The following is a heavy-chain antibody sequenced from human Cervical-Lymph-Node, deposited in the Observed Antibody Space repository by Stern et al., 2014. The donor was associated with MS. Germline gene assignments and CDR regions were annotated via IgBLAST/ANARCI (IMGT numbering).Heavy chain of an antibody. Sequence: VQLVESGGGVVQPGGSLRLSCAVSGFSLNSQGMHWVRQAPGKGLEWVGVIAVVASNRRYGGAVKGRFSISRDISNNALYLQMNSLRLEDTAVCYCVGVGDAMHVWGQGTTVIVSS. V-gene: IGHV3-30*03. J-gene: IGHJ6*02. CDR3: VGVGDAMHV. CDR2: IAVVASNR. CDR1: GFSLNSQG.